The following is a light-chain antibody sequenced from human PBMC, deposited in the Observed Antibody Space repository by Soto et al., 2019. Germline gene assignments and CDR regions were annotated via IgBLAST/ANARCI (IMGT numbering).Light chain of an antibody. CDR1: QSVRSRY. J-gene: IGKJ5*01. CDR2: GAS. V-gene: IGKV3-20*01. Sequence: EIVVTHSPATLSLSPVERSTLSFRASQSVRSRYLAWYQQKPGQAPRLLISGASSRATGIPDRFSGSGSGTDFTLTVSRLEPEDFALYYCQQYGNSPITFGQGTRLEIK. CDR3: QQYGNSPIT.